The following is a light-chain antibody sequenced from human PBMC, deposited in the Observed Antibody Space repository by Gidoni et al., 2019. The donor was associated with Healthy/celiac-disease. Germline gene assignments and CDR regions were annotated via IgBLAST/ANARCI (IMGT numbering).Light chain of an antibody. J-gene: IGLJ2*01. CDR3: NSRDSSGNHQEV. Sequence: SSELTQDPAVSVALGQTVRITRQGDSLRSYYASWYQQKPGQAPVLVIYGKNNRPSGIPDRFSGSISGNTASLTITGAQAEDEADYYCNSRDSSGNHQEVFGGGTKLTVL. CDR1: SLRSYY. V-gene: IGLV3-19*01. CDR2: GKN.